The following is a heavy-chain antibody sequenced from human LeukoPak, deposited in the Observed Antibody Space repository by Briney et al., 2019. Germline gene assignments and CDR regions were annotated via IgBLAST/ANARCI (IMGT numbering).Heavy chain of an antibody. CDR1: GFTFSRYG. V-gene: IGHV3-30*02. D-gene: IGHD6-6*01. CDR2: IRYDGTNK. CDR3: AKDLEYSSSSPDY. J-gene: IGHJ4*02. Sequence: GGSLRLSCAASGFTFSRYGMHWVRQAPGKGLEWVAFIRYDGTNKYYADSVKGRFTISRDISKNTLYLQMNSLRAEDTAVYYCAKDLEYSSSSPDYWGQGTLVTVSS.